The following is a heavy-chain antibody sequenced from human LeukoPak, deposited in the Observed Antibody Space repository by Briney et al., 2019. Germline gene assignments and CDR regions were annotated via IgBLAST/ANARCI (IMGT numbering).Heavy chain of an antibody. CDR2: IYSGGST. V-gene: IGHV3-53*01. D-gene: IGHD3-16*02. Sequence: GGSLRLSCAASGFTVSSNYMSWVRQAPGKGLEWVSVIYSGGSTYYSDSVKGRFTISRDNSKNTLYLQMNSLRAEDTAVYYCARDYRPHEDYYYYYGMDVWGQGTTVTVSS. J-gene: IGHJ6*02. CDR1: GFTVSSNY. CDR3: ARDYRPHEDYYYYYGMDV.